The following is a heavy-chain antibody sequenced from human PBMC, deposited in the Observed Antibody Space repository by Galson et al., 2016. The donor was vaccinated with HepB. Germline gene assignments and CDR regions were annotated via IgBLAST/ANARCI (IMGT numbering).Heavy chain of an antibody. D-gene: IGHD4-17*01. J-gene: IGHJ4*02. CDR3: ARNGDYVRGFDY. CDR1: GFTFSNYV. Sequence: SLRLSCAASGFTFSNYVMHWVRQAPGKGLEWVAVIWYDGSNKYYADSVKGRFTISRDNSTNTLYLQMNSLRAEDTAMYYCARNGDYVRGFDYWGQGTLVTVSS. V-gene: IGHV3-33*01. CDR2: IWYDGSNK.